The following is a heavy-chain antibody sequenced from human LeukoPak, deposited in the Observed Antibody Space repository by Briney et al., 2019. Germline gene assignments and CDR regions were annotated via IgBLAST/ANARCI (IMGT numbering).Heavy chain of an antibody. Sequence: SVKVSCKASGGTFSGYAISWVRQAPGQGLEWMGRIIPILGIANHAQKFQGRVTITADKSTSTAYMELSSLRSEDTAVYYCARTFSLEAAAGTLVHWGQGTLVTVSS. CDR1: GGTFSGYA. D-gene: IGHD6-13*01. CDR3: ARTFSLEAAAGTLVH. V-gene: IGHV1-69*04. CDR2: IIPILGIA. J-gene: IGHJ4*02.